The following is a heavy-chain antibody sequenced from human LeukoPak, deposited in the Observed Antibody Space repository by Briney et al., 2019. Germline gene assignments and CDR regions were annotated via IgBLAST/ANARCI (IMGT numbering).Heavy chain of an antibody. D-gene: IGHD3-3*01. Sequence: ASVKVSCKASGYTFTGYYMRWVRQAPGQGLEWMGWINPNSGGTNYAQKFQGRVTMTRDTSISTAYMELSRLRSDDTAVYYCARAYYDFWSGYYHLEQPFDYWGQGTLVTVSS. CDR1: GYTFTGYY. J-gene: IGHJ4*02. CDR3: ARAYYDFWSGYYHLEQPFDY. V-gene: IGHV1-2*02. CDR2: INPNSGGT.